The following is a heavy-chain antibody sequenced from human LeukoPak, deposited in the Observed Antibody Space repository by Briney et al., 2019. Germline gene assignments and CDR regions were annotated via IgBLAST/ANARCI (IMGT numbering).Heavy chain of an antibody. CDR2: ISDDSIYI. CDR3: ARDLGGGTYYVGSDN. V-gene: IGHV3-21*01. J-gene: IGHJ4*02. Sequence: GGSLRLSCAASGFTFNTYSMSWVRQAPGKGLEWVSSISDDSIYIYYADSVEGRFTISRDNAKNSLYLQMNSLRAEDTAVYYCARDLGGGTYYVGSDNWGQGTLVTVSS. CDR1: GFTFNTYS. D-gene: IGHD1-26*01.